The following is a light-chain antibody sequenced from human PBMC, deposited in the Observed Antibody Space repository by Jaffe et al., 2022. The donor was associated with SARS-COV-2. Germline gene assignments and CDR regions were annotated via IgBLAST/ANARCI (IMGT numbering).Light chain of an antibody. CDR2: ENN. Sequence: QSALTQPPSVSAAPGQKVTISCSGSSSNIGINFVSWYQQLPGTAPKLLIYENNKRPSGIPDRFSASRSGTSATLGITGLQTGDEADYYCGTWDSRLFVVVFGGGTKLTVL. J-gene: IGLJ3*02. CDR1: SSNIGINF. V-gene: IGLV1-51*02. CDR3: GTWDSRLFVVV.